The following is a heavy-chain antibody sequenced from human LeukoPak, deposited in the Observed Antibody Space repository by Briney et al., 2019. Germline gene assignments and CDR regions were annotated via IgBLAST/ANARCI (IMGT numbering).Heavy chain of an antibody. CDR3: TTCLLAYSFDY. CDR2: IKSKTNGGTS. V-gene: IGHV3-15*01. CDR1: GFTFNNAW. Sequence: GGSLRLSCAASGFTFNNAWMSWVRQAPGKGLEWVGRIKSKTNGGTSDYAAPVKGRFTISRDDSKNTLYLQMNSLKTEDTAVYYCTTCLLAYSFDYWGQGTLVTVSS. J-gene: IGHJ4*02. D-gene: IGHD2-15*01.